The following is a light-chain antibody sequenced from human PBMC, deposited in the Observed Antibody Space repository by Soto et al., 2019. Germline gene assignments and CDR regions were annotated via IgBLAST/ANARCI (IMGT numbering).Light chain of an antibody. J-gene: IGLJ1*01. CDR3: TSYAGSNNFFYV. CDR2: EVS. Sequence: QSVLTQPPSASGSPGQSVTISCTGTSSDVGGYNYVSWYQQHPGKAPKLMIYEVSKRPSGVPDPFSGSKSGNTASLTVSGLQAGDEADYYRTSYAGSNNFFYVFGTGTKVTVL. V-gene: IGLV2-8*01. CDR1: SSDVGGYNY.